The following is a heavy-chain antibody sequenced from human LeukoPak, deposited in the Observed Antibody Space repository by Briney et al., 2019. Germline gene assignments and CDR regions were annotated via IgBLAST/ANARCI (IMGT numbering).Heavy chain of an antibody. D-gene: IGHD1-1*01. CDR2: INQDGSQK. V-gene: IGHV3-7*01. CDR1: GFIFSNYW. Sequence: PGGSLRLSCAASGFIFSNYWMTWVRQAPGKGLEWVANINQDGSQKYYVNSLGGRFTISRDNAKNSLYLQVNSLRAEDTAVYYCARDPGITMERSDYWGQGTLVTVSS. CDR3: ARDPGITMERSDY. J-gene: IGHJ4*02.